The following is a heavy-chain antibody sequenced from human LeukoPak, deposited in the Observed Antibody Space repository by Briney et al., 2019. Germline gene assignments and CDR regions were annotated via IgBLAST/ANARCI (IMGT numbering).Heavy chain of an antibody. Sequence: PGGSLRLSCAASGFTFSSYEMNWVRQAPGKGLEWVSYISSSGSTIYYADSVKGRFTISRDNAKNSLYLQMNSLRAEDTAVYYCARPPYYLYDSSGYFGYWGQGTLVTVSP. J-gene: IGHJ4*02. CDR1: GFTFSSYE. V-gene: IGHV3-48*03. D-gene: IGHD3-22*01. CDR2: ISSSGSTI. CDR3: ARPPYYLYDSSGYFGY.